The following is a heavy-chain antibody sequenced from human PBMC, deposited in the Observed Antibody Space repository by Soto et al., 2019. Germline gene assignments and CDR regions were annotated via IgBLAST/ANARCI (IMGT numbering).Heavy chain of an antibody. J-gene: IGHJ3*02. CDR3: TRSTPRPQGVVLVTEPYAFDI. CDR2: IRSRLYGETT. V-gene: IGHV3-49*03. D-gene: IGHD3-16*01. CDR1: GFTFGDYA. Sequence: PGGSLRLSCTASGFTFGDYAMSWFRQAPGKGLEWLGFIRSRLYGETTEYAASVTGKFTIARDDSKSIAYLQMNSLKTEDTAMYFCTRSTPRPQGVVLVTEPYAFDIWGKGTMVTVSS.